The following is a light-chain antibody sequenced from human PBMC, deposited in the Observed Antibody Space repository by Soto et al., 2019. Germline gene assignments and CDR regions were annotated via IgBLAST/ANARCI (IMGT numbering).Light chain of an antibody. J-gene: IGLJ1*01. Sequence: QSVLTQPPSASGCPGQSVTIPCTGTSSDVGGYNYVSWYQQHPGKAPKLMIYEVSKRPSGVPDRFSGSKSGNTASLTVSGLQAEDEADYYCSSYAGSTPYVFGTGTKVTV. CDR2: EVS. CDR1: SSDVGGYNY. V-gene: IGLV2-8*01. CDR3: SSYAGSTPYV.